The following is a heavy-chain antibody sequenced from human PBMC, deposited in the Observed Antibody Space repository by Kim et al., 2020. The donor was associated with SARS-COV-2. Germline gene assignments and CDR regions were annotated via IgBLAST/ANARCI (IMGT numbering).Heavy chain of an antibody. CDR1: GFTFSSNG. CDR2: ISYDGSKK. D-gene: IGHD3-10*01. J-gene: IGHJ4*02. V-gene: IGHV3-33*05. Sequence: GGSLRLSCAASGFTFSSNGMHWVRQSPGKGLEWVAVISYDGSKKFYSASVKDRFTISRDNSRNTLSLQMNSLRAEDTALYYCARDDFYFDSGSGNLVYWGQGTLVTVSS. CDR3: ARDDFYFDSGSGNLVY.